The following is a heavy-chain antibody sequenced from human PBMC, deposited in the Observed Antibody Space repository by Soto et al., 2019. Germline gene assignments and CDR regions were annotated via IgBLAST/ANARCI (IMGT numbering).Heavy chain of an antibody. D-gene: IGHD4-17*01. J-gene: IGHJ5*02. CDR1: GGSIISTFYY. V-gene: IGHV4-39*01. CDR2: IHYSGET. Sequence: PSETLSLTCTVSGGSIISTFYYWGWLRQPPGRGLEWIANIHYSGETHYSPPLKSRVAISVDTSKGQFSLTLDSVTAADTAVYYCARRPDFRDHGWFDPWGQGILVTVSS. CDR3: ARRPDFRDHGWFDP.